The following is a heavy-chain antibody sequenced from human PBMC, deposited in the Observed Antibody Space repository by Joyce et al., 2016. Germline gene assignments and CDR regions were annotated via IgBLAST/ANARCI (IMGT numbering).Heavy chain of an antibody. J-gene: IGHJ4*02. D-gene: IGHD3-3*01. Sequence: LSLSCTVSGGSISSDYWSWIRQPPGKGLEWIGYINHRGRTNYNPSLKSRVTISVDTSKNEFSLKMTSVTAADTAVYYCARGNDYDYWSGYEAHYFDYWGQGTLVTVSS. V-gene: IGHV4-59*01. CDR3: ARGNDYDYWSGYEAHYFDY. CDR1: GGSISSDY. CDR2: INHRGRT.